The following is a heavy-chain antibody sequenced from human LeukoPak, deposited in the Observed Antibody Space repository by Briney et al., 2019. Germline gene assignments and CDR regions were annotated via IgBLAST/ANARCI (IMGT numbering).Heavy chain of an antibody. D-gene: IGHD3-9*01. CDR3: AREDYDILTGYWGAFFEY. J-gene: IGHJ4*02. CDR2: INTGNGNT. V-gene: IGHV1-3*04. Sequence: ASVKVSCKASGYTFTNYPIHWVRQAPGQRLEWMGWINTGNGNTRYSQKFQDRVTITRDTSASTAYMDLSSLRSEDTAVYYCAREDYDILTGYWGAFFEYWGQGSLVTVSS. CDR1: GYTFTNYP.